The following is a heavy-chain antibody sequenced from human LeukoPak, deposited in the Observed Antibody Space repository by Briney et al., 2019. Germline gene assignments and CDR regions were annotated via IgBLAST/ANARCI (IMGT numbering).Heavy chain of an antibody. V-gene: IGHV4-4*07. CDR1: GGSISSYY. J-gene: IGHJ4*02. CDR2: IYASGST. CDR3: ASIPEPFSSSASKQGDFDY. D-gene: IGHD1-14*01. Sequence: SETLSLTCTVSGGSISSYYLGWIRQRAGKGLEWIERIYASGSTNYNPSLKSRVTMSVDTSKNAFSLKLSSVTAAHSAVYYCASIPEPFSSSASKQGDFDYWGQGTLVTVSS.